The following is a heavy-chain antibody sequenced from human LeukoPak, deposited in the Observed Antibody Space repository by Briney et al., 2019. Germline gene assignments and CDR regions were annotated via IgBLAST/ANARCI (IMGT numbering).Heavy chain of an antibody. V-gene: IGHV4-31*03. CDR3: ARGEDAVVLPATPDY. CDR1: GGSISSGGYY. D-gene: IGHD4-23*01. CDR2: IYYSGTT. J-gene: IGHJ4*02. Sequence: SETLSLTCTVSGGSISSGGYYWSWIRQHPGKGLEWIGYIYYSGTTYYNPSLKSRVTISADTSNNQFSLKVSSVTAADTAVYYCARGEDAVVLPATPDYWGQGTLVTVSS.